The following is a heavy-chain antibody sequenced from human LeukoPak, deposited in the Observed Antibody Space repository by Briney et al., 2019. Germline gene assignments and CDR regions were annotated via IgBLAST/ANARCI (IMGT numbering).Heavy chain of an antibody. Sequence: SETLSLTCAVYGGSFSGYYWSWIRQPPGKGLEWIGEINHSGSTSYNPSLKSRVTISVDTSKNQFSLKLSSVTAADTAVYYCARDRGYYDSSGYYSSLFDYWGQGTLVTVSS. D-gene: IGHD3-22*01. CDR2: INHSGST. J-gene: IGHJ4*02. CDR1: GGSFSGYY. CDR3: ARDRGYYDSSGYYSSLFDY. V-gene: IGHV4-34*01.